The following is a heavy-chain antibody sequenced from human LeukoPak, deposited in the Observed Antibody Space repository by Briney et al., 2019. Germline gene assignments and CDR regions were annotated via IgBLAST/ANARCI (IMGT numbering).Heavy chain of an antibody. J-gene: IGHJ5*02. Sequence: GGSLRLSCAASGFTFSSYAMGWVRQAPGKGLEWVSAISGSGGSTYYADSVKGRFTISRDNSKNTLYLQMNSLRAEDTAVYYCAKDEIFSGWYWFDPWGQGTLVTVSS. V-gene: IGHV3-23*01. CDR1: GFTFSSYA. D-gene: IGHD6-19*01. CDR3: AKDEIFSGWYWFDP. CDR2: ISGSGGST.